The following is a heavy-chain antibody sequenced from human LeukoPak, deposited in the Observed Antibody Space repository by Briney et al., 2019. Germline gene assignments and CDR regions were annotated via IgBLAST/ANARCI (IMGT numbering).Heavy chain of an antibody. CDR2: ISGSGGST. V-gene: IGHV3-23*01. Sequence: GGSLRLSCAASGFTFSSYAMSWVRQAPGKGLEWVSAISGSGGSTYYADSVKGRFTISRDNSKNTLYLQMNSLRAEDTAVYYCAARETMIVVVRYYFDYWGQGTLVTVSS. J-gene: IGHJ4*02. CDR1: GFTFSSYA. D-gene: IGHD3-22*01. CDR3: AARETMIVVVRYYFDY.